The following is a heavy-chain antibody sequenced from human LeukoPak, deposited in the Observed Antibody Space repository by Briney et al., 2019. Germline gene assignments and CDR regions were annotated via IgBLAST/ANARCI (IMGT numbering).Heavy chain of an antibody. CDR2: IDHSGST. CDR1: GGSFSGYS. Sequence: SETLSLTCAVYGGSFSGYSWSWIRQPPGKGLEWIGEIDHSGSTNNSPSLKSRVTISVDTSKNQFSLKLSSVTAADTAVYYCAPGYCTNGVCRLGNWFDPWGQGTLVTVSS. V-gene: IGHV4-34*01. J-gene: IGHJ5*02. CDR3: APGYCTNGVCRLGNWFDP. D-gene: IGHD2-8*01.